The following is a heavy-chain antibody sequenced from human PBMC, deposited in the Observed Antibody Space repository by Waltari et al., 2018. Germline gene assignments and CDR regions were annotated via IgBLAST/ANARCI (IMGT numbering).Heavy chain of an antibody. CDR1: GYSFTAYY. Sequence: QVQLVQSGAEVKKPGASVKVSCKASGYSFTAYYMHWVRQAPGQGLEWMGWINPNSGGTNYAQKFQGRVTMTRDTSISTAYMELSSLRSDDTAVYYSARVISGSYEIDPWGQGTLVTVSS. CDR3: ARVISGSYEIDP. V-gene: IGHV1-2*02. J-gene: IGHJ5*02. CDR2: INPNSGGT. D-gene: IGHD1-26*01.